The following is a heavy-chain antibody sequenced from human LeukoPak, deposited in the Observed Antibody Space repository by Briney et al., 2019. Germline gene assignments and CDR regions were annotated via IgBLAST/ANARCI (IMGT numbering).Heavy chain of an antibody. J-gene: IGHJ6*03. CDR2: ISAYNGNT. Sequence: ASVKVSCKASGYTFTSYGISWVRQAPGQGLEWMGWISAYNGNTNYAQKLQGRVTMTTDTSTSTAYMELSSLRSEDTAVYYCARATMVYADYYYYYMDVWGKGTTVTVSS. V-gene: IGHV1-18*01. CDR3: ARATMVYADYYYYYMDV. D-gene: IGHD2-8*01. CDR1: GYTFTSYG.